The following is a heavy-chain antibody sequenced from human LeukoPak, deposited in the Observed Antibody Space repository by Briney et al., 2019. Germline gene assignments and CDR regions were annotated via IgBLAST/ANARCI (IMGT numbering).Heavy chain of an antibody. J-gene: IGHJ6*02. CDR1: GFTCDDYA. CDR3: AKDSASGEDYYYYGMDV. D-gene: IGHD1-14*01. Sequence: PGGYLRRSCAASGFTCDDYALHRLRHAPGQGLEGVSGISWDSGSIAYAYPVKGRFTISRDNAKNSLYLQMNSLRAEDTALYYCAKDSASGEDYYYYGMDVWGQGTTVTVSS. V-gene: IGHV3-9*01. CDR2: ISWDSGSI.